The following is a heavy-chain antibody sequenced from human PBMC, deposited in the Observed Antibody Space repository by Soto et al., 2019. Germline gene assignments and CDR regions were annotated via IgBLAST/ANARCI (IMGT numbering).Heavy chain of an antibody. CDR1: DFIFGTFA. CDR3: AKAWTLTVVTHLGFDS. Sequence: PGGYLRLSCVGSDFIFGTFAMSWVSKSPGKGLEWVAGINGDGDTTYYADSVKGRLTVSRDNSKNTLYLQMYSLTTDDTALFFCAKAWTLTVVTHLGFDSWGQGTLVTVSS. CDR2: INGDGDTT. D-gene: IGHD2-21*02. J-gene: IGHJ4*02. V-gene: IGHV3-23*01.